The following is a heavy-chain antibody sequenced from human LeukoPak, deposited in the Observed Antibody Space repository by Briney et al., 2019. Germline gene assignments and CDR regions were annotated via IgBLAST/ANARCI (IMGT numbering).Heavy chain of an antibody. CDR2: ISAYNGNT. Sequence: ASVKVSFKASGYTFTSYGISWVRQAPGQGLEWMGWISAYNGNTNYAQKLQGRVTMTTDTSTSTAYMELRSLRSDDTAVYYCARPNGGDPRRGRGYWFDPWGQGTLVTVSS. D-gene: IGHD2-21*02. V-gene: IGHV1-18*01. J-gene: IGHJ5*02. CDR1: GYTFTSYG. CDR3: ARPNGGDPRRGRGYWFDP.